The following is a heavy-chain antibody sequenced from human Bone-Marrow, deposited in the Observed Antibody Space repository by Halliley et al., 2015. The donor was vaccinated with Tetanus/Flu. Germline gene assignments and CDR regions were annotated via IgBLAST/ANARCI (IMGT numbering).Heavy chain of an antibody. D-gene: IGHD3-9*01. V-gene: IGHV3-49*02. CDR3: TFDGDGMDV. Sequence: GLEWVAFIRSKGYGGTTEYAASVKGRFTISRDDSKSIAYLQMNSLKTEDTAVYYCTFDGDGMDVWGQGTTVTVSS. CDR2: IRSKGYGGTT. J-gene: IGHJ6*02.